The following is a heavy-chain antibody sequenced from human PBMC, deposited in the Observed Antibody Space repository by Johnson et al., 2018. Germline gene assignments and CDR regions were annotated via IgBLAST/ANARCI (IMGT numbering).Heavy chain of an antibody. CDR1: GFTFSSYA. V-gene: IGHV3-23*04. D-gene: IGHD3-22*01. Sequence: VQLVESGGGLVQXGGSLRLSCAASGFTFSSYAMSWVRQAPGEGLEWVSAIGGSGGSTYYADSVKGRFTISRDNSKNTLYLQMNSLRAEDTAVYYCAKDILYYYDSSGYPQHWGQGTLVTVSS. J-gene: IGHJ1*01. CDR3: AKDILYYYDSSGYPQH. CDR2: IGGSGGST.